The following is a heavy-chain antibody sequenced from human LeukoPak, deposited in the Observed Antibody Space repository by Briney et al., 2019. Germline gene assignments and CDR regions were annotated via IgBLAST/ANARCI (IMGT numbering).Heavy chain of an antibody. Sequence: GGSLRLSCAASGFTYSHYGMHWVRQAPGKGLEWVAVIWSDATEKYYGDAVKGRFTISRDNSRNTLYLQMNSLRVEDTAVYYCAKDAQRGFDYSNSLEYWGHGTLVTVSS. V-gene: IGHV3-33*06. J-gene: IGHJ4*01. CDR2: IWSDATEK. D-gene: IGHD4-11*01. CDR1: GFTYSHYG. CDR3: AKDAQRGFDYSNSLEY.